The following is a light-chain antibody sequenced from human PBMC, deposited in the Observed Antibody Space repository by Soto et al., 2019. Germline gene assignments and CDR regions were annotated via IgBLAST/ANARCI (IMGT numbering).Light chain of an antibody. V-gene: IGKV3-15*01. CDR3: QQYNSYSWT. J-gene: IGKJ1*01. CDR1: QSVSSN. CDR2: GAS. Sequence: EILMTQSPATLSGSPGERATLSCRASQSVSSNLAWYQQKPGQAPRLLIYGASTRATGIPARFSGSGYGTELTITISSMKTDDFETYYCQQYNSYSWTFGHGTKVDIK.